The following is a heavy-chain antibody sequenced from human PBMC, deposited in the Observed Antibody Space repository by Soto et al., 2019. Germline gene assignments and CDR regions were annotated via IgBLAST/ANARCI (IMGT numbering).Heavy chain of an antibody. J-gene: IGHJ4*02. V-gene: IGHV1-18*01. CDR3: AKVQEKWSKFFDY. D-gene: IGHD2-15*01. CDR2: INTYKGNT. CDR1: GYTFTNYG. Sequence: QVQLVQSGAEVKKPGASVKVSCKASGYTFTNYGVSWVRQAPGQGLEWMGWINTYKGNTNYAQKFQGRVTMTTDTSTRTAYMELRSLRSDDTAIYYCAKVQEKWSKFFDYWGQGTLVTVS.